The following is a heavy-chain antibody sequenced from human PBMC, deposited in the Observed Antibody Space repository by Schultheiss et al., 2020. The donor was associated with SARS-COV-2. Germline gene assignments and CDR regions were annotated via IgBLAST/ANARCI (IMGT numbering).Heavy chain of an antibody. Sequence: GGSLRLSCKGSGYSFTSYWIGWVRQMPGKGLEWMGIIYPGDCDTRYSPSFQGQVTISADKSIRTAYLQWSSLKASDTAMYYCARQAGWGTMAAFDIWGQGTMVTVSS. D-gene: IGHD3-16*01. CDR2: IYPGDCDT. CDR1: GYSFTSYW. V-gene: IGHV5-51*01. J-gene: IGHJ3*02. CDR3: ARQAGWGTMAAFDI.